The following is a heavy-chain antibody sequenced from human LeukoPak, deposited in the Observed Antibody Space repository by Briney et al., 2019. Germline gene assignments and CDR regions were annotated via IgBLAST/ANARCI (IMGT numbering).Heavy chain of an antibody. CDR3: AREGSSSWYRAFDI. CDR1: GFTFSTYW. Sequence: PGGSLRLSCAASGFTFSTYWMHWVRQAPGKGLVWVSRINSDGSNTGYADSVKGRFTISRDNAKNTLYLQMNSLRAEDTALYYCAREGSSSWYRAFDIWGQGTMVTVSS. V-gene: IGHV3-74*01. J-gene: IGHJ3*02. D-gene: IGHD6-13*01. CDR2: INSDGSNT.